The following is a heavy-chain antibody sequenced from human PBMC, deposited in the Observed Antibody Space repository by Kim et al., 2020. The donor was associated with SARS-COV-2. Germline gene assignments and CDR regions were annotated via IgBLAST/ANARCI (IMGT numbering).Heavy chain of an antibody. CDR3: ALKGHGPRPQIAAPDTY. CDR1: GFTFSSYA. V-gene: IGHV3-23*01. J-gene: IGHJ4*02. CDR2: ISGSGGST. D-gene: IGHD2-21*01. Sequence: GGSLRLSCAASGFTFSSYAMSWVRQAPGKGLEWVSAISGSGGSTYYADSVKGRFTISRDNSKNTLYLQMNSLRAEDTAVYYCALKGHGPRPQIAAPDTYWGQGTLVTVSS.